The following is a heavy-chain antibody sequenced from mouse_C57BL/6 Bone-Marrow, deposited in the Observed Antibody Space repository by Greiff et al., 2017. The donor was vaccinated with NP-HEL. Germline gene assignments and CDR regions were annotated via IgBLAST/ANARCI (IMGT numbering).Heavy chain of an antibody. J-gene: IGHJ4*01. Sequence: QVQLQQSGPGLVAPSQSLSITCTVSGFSLTSYAISWVRQPPGKGLVWLGVIWTGGGTNYNSALKSRLSISKDNSKSQVFLKMNSLQTDDTARYYCARNDNWDAYYAMDYWGQGTSVTVSS. D-gene: IGHD4-1*01. CDR1: GFSLTSYA. V-gene: IGHV2-9-1*01. CDR2: IWTGGGT. CDR3: ARNDNWDAYYAMDY.